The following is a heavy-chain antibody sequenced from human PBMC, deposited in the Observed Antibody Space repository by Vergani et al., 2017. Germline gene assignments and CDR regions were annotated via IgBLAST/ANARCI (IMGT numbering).Heavy chain of an antibody. V-gene: IGHV3-7*01. CDR2: IKQDGSEK. CDR1: GFTFSSYW. Sequence: EVQLLESGGGLVQPGGSLRLSCAASGFTFSSYWMSWVRQAPGKGLEWVANIKQDGSEKYYVDSVKGRFTISRDNAKNSLYLQMNSLRAEDTAVYYCARPLRYCSSTSCYQSLGFDYWGQGTLVTVSS. D-gene: IGHD2-2*01. J-gene: IGHJ4*02. CDR3: ARPLRYCSSTSCYQSLGFDY.